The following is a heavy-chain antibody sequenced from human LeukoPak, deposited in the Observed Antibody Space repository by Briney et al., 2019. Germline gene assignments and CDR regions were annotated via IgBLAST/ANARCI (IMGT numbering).Heavy chain of an antibody. J-gene: IGHJ3*02. Sequence: GGSLRLSCAASGFTFSDYYMSWIRQAPGKGLEWVSYISSSGSTIYYADSVKGRFTISRDNAKNSLYLQMNSLRAEDTAVYYCAREEASGYDPRWVDIWGQGTMVTVSS. CDR2: ISSSGSTI. V-gene: IGHV3-11*04. CDR3: AREEASGYDPRWVDI. D-gene: IGHD5-12*01. CDR1: GFTFSDYY.